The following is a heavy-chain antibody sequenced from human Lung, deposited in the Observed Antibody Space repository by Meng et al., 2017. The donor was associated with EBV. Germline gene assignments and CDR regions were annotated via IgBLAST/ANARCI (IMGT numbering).Heavy chain of an antibody. CDR3: AREIVVVPAALNWFDP. J-gene: IGHJ5*02. Sequence: VQLVESGAEVKKPGSSVKVLCKASGGTFSSYAISWVRQAPGQGLEWMGGIIPILGIANYAQKFQGRVTITADKSTSTAYMELSSLRSEDTAVYYCAREIVVVPAALNWFDPWGQGTLVTVSS. V-gene: IGHV1-69*10. CDR2: IIPILGIA. D-gene: IGHD2-2*01. CDR1: GGTFSSYA.